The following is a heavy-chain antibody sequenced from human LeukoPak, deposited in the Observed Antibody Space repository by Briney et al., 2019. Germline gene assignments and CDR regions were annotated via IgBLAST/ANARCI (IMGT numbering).Heavy chain of an antibody. J-gene: IGHJ3*02. Sequence: ASVKVSCKASGYTFTGYYMHWVRQAPGQGLEWMGWINPNSGGTNYAQRFQGRVTVTRDTSISTAYMELSRLRSDDTAVYYCARIPSDASFDIWGQGTMVTVSS. V-gene: IGHV1-2*02. D-gene: IGHD2-21*02. CDR3: ARIPSDASFDI. CDR1: GYTFTGYY. CDR2: INPNSGGT.